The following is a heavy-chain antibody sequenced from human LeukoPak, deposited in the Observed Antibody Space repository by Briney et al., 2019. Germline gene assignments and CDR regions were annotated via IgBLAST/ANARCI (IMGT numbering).Heavy chain of an antibody. CDR2: ISGSGGST. J-gene: IGHJ4*02. V-gene: IGHV3-23*01. CDR3: ARDYYYDSSPTGY. Sequence: GGSLRLSCAASGFTFSSYAMSWVRQAPGKGLEWVSAISGSGGSTYYADSVKGRFTISRDNSKNTLYLQMNSLRAEDTAVYYCARDYYYDSSPTGYWGQGTLVTVSS. D-gene: IGHD3-22*01. CDR1: GFTFSSYA.